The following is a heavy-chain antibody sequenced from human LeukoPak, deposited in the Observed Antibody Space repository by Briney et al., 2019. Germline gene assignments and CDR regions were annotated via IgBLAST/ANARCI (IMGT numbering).Heavy chain of an antibody. Sequence: ASVKVSCKASGCTFTSYYMHWVRQAPGQGLEWMGIINPSGGSTSYAQKFQGRVTMTRDMSTSTVYMELSSLRSEDTAVYYCARVPYYYDNSHDAFDIWGQGTMVTVSS. V-gene: IGHV1-46*01. CDR2: INPSGGST. CDR1: GCTFTSYY. D-gene: IGHD3-22*01. CDR3: ARVPYYYDNSHDAFDI. J-gene: IGHJ3*02.